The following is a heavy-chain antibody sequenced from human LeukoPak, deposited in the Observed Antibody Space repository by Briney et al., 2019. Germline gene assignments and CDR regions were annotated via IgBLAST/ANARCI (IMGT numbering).Heavy chain of an antibody. D-gene: IGHD3-10*01. V-gene: IGHV4-59*12. J-gene: IGHJ3*02. CDR2: IYYSGST. CDR1: GCSISSYY. Sequence: AETLCLTCTASGCSISSYYLSWIRQPPGKGLEWIGYIYYSGSTNYNPSLKSRVTISLDTSRNQFSRKLNSVTAADTAVYYCAKSNGYGLVDIWGQGTMVTVSS. CDR3: AKSNGYGLVDI.